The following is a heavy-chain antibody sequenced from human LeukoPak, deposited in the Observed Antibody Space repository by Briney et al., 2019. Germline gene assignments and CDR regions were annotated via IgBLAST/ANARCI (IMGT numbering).Heavy chain of an antibody. J-gene: IGHJ6*02. V-gene: IGHV4-30-4*08. CDR3: ARHGHFAYCGGDCYPLREDYYGMDV. CDR1: GGSISSGDYY. D-gene: IGHD2-21*02. Sequence: SETLSLTCTVSGGSISSGDYYWSWIRQPPGKGLEWIGYIYYSGSTFYNPSLKSRVTISVDTSKNQFSLKLSSVTAADTAVYYCARHGHFAYCGGDCYPLREDYYGMDVWGQGTTVTVSS. CDR2: IYYSGST.